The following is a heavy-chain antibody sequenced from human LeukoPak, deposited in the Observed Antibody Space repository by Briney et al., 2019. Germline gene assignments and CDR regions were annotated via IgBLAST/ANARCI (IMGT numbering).Heavy chain of an antibody. Sequence: GGSLRLSCAASGFTFSSYSMNWVRQAPGKGLEWVSSISSSSSYIYYADSVKGRFTISRDNAKNSLYLQMNSLRAEDTAVYYCARDVGRGSYMDYWGQGTLVTVSS. CDR3: ARDVGRGSYMDY. V-gene: IGHV3-21*01. CDR2: ISSSSSYI. J-gene: IGHJ4*02. CDR1: GFTFSSYS. D-gene: IGHD1-26*01.